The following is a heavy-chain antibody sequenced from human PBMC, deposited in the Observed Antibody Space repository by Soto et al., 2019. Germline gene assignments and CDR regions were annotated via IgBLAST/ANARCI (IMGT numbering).Heavy chain of an antibody. CDR2: INHSGST. CDR3: AGGSVIWFGELSMFDY. Sequence: PSETLSLTCAVYGGSFSGYYWSWIRQPPWKGLEWIGEINHSGSTNYNPSLKSRVTISVDTSKNQFSLKLSSVTAADTAVYYCAGGSVIWFGELSMFDYCGQGILVTVYS. V-gene: IGHV4-34*01. J-gene: IGHJ4*02. D-gene: IGHD3-10*01. CDR1: GGSFSGYY.